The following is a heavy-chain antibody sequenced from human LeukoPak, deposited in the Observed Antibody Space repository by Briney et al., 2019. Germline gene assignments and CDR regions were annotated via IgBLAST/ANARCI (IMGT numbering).Heavy chain of an antibody. CDR1: GFTFSSYG. CDR3: AKEQNSGIGAAGTLL. J-gene: IGHJ4*02. D-gene: IGHD6-13*01. V-gene: IGHV3-30*02. Sequence: GGSLRLSCAASGFTFSSYGMHWVRQAPGKGLEWVAFIRYDGSNKYYADSVKGRFTISRDNSKNTLYLQMNSLRAEDTAVYYCAKEQNSGIGAAGTLLWGQGTLVTVSS. CDR2: IRYDGSNK.